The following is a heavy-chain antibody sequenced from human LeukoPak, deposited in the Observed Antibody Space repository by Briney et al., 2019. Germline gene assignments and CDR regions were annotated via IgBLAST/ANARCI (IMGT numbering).Heavy chain of an antibody. J-gene: IGHJ4*02. CDR2: IYYSGST. CDR1: GGSISTYY. Sequence: SETLSLTCTVSGGSISTYYGNWIRQAPGKGLEWIGYIYYSGSTNYNPSLKSRVTISVDTSRNQFSLKLSSVTAADTAVYYCARGLVPAGYWGQGTLVTVSS. CDR3: ARGLVPAGY. D-gene: IGHD3-10*01. V-gene: IGHV4-59*01.